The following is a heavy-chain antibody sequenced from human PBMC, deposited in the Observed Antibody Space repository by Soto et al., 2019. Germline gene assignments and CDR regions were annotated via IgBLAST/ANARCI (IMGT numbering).Heavy chain of an antibody. V-gene: IGHV4-30-2*01. CDR2: IYQSVRT. CDR1: GGSISTFDYS. Sequence: QLQLQESGSGLVRPSQTLSLTCAVSGGSISTFDYSWSWIRQATGRGLEWIGSIYQSVRTYYIPSLKSRATMSLAKSKNQFSLKITSAVAADTARYYCAREMTIFGVAPGGGVDVWGQGTTVTVSS. D-gene: IGHD3-3*01. J-gene: IGHJ6*02. CDR3: AREMTIFGVAPGGGVDV.